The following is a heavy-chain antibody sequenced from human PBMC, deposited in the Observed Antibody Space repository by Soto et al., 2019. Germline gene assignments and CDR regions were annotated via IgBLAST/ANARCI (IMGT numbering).Heavy chain of an antibody. D-gene: IGHD3-22*01. CDR3: ARRTYYYDSSGYHPFPFDY. Sequence: SETLSLTCSVSGGSISSSSYYWSWIRQPPWKGLDWIGSIYYSGSTYYNPSLKSRVTISVDTSKNQFSLKLSSVTAADTAVYYCARRTYYYDSSGYHPFPFDYWGQGTLVTVSS. J-gene: IGHJ4*02. CDR1: GGSISSSSYY. CDR2: IYYSGST. V-gene: IGHV4-39*01.